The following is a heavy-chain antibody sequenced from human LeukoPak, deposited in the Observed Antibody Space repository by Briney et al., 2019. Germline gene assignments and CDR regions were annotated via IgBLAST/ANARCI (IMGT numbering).Heavy chain of an antibody. CDR3: ASRELYSSEPFDY. CDR1: GGSISSYY. D-gene: IGHD6-25*01. V-gene: IGHV4-59*08. Sequence: SETLSLTCTVSGGSISSYYWSWIRQPPGKGLEWIGYFYYSGSTNYNPSLKSRVSISVDTSKNQFSLKLSSVTAADTAVYYCASRELYSSEPFDYWGQGTLVTVSS. CDR2: FYYSGST. J-gene: IGHJ4*02.